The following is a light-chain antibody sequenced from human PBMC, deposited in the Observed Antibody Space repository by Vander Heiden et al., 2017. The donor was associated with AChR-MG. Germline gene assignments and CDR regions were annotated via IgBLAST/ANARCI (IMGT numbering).Light chain of an antibody. CDR2: DAS. V-gene: IGKV3-20*01. CDR1: QSVSSSY. Sequence: EIVLTQSPGTLSLSPGERATLPCRATQSVSSSYLAWYQQKPGQAPRLLIYDASKRATGIPDRFIGSGSGTDFNLTIRRLEPEDFALYYCQQYGRSPGTFGQGTKVEIK. J-gene: IGKJ1*01. CDR3: QQYGRSPGT.